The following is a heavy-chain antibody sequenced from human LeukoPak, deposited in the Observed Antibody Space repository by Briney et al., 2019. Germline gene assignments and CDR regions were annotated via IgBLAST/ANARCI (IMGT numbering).Heavy chain of an antibody. CDR3: ASRHGYYNWFDP. J-gene: IGHJ5*02. CDR1: GGVFSDYY. CDR2: INHRGST. Sequence: KPSGTLSPTRAVDGGVFSDYYWAWIRPPPGKGLGGIGEINHRGSTNYNPSLQSRVTISVDTSKNQFSLKLTSVTAANTAVYYCASRHGYYNWFDPWGQGTLVTVSS. V-gene: IGHV4-34*01. D-gene: IGHD5-24*01.